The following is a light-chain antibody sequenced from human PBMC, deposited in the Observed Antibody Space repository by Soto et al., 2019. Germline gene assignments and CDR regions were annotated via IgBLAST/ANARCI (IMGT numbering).Light chain of an antibody. V-gene: IGKV3-15*01. J-gene: IGKJ1*01. CDR2: GAS. CDR1: QSVSSD. CDR3: QQYNTWPRT. Sequence: ETWMTQSPATLSVSPGERATLSCRASQSVSSDLAWYQQKPGQAPRLLIFGASTRATSIPARFTGSRSGTEFTLTISSLQSEDFAVYYCQQYNTWPRTFGQGTKVDIK.